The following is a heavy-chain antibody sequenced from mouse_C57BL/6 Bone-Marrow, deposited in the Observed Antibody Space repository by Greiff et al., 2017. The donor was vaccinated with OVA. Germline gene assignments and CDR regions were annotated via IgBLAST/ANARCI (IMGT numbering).Heavy chain of an antibody. D-gene: IGHD2-4*01. CDR2: ISYDGSN. V-gene: IGHV3-6*01. J-gene: IGHJ4*01. CDR1: GYSITSGYY. CDR3: AREGVYDYDGGDY. Sequence: EVKLMESGPGLVKPSQSLSLTCSVTGYSITSGYYWNWIRQFPGNKLEWMGYISYDGSNNYNPSLKNRISITRDTSKNQFFLKLNSVTTEDTATYYCAREGVYDYDGGDYWGQGTSVTVSS.